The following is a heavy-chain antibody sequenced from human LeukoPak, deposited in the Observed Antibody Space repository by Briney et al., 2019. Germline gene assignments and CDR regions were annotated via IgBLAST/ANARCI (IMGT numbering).Heavy chain of an antibody. D-gene: IGHD1/OR15-1a*01. CDR3: ARFKQHGRSFDS. V-gene: IGHV4-39*07. CDR2: IYYSGTT. CDR1: GGSIGKTSYY. Sequence: TSETLSLTCTVSGGSIGKTSYYWGWIRQPPRKGLEWIGNIYYSGTTYYNPSLKSRVTISVDTSKNQFSLTLNSVTAADTAVYFCARFKQHGRSFDSWGLGSLVTVSS. J-gene: IGHJ4*02.